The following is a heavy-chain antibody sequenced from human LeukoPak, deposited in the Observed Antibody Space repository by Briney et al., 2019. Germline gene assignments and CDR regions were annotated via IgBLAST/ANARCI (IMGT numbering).Heavy chain of an antibody. CDR3: AGGYCSGGSCAKGDY. CDR1: GGSISSGSYY. Sequence: SETLSLTCTVSGGSISSGSYYWSWIRQPAGKGLEWIGRIYTSGSTNYNPSLKSRVTISVDTSENQFSLKLSSVTAADTAVYYCAGGYCSGGSCAKGDYWGQGTLVTVSS. V-gene: IGHV4-61*02. CDR2: IYTSGST. J-gene: IGHJ4*02. D-gene: IGHD2-15*01.